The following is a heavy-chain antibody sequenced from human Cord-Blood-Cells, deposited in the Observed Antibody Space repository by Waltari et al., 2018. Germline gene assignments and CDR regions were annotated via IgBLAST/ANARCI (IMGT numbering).Heavy chain of an antibody. Sequence: QVQLEQYGAAVKKHGASVTDSGKVSGYTLTELSMPWLRQAPGQGLEWMGGFDPEDGETIYAQKCQGRVTMTEDTSTDTAYMELSSLRSEDTAVYYCATARRPPPFDFWSGYEYFQHWGQGTLVTVSS. D-gene: IGHD3-3*01. CDR1: GYTLTELS. CDR3: ATARRPPPFDFWSGYEYFQH. CDR2: FDPEDGET. J-gene: IGHJ1*01. V-gene: IGHV1-24*01.